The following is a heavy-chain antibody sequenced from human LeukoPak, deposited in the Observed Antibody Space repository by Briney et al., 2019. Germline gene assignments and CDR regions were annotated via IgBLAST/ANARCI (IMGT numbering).Heavy chain of an antibody. CDR2: ISNGSSYI. V-gene: IGHV3-21*06. CDR3: ARLTGRDYYYYYMDV. Sequence: PGGSLRLSCSGSGFTFMTYSMTWVRQAPGKGLEWVASISNGSSYIKYSDSVRGRFVVSRDNVKNSMYLQMSSLRAEDTAVYYCARLTGRDYYYYYMDVWGKGTTVTVSS. D-gene: IGHD7-27*01. CDR1: GFTFMTYS. J-gene: IGHJ6*03.